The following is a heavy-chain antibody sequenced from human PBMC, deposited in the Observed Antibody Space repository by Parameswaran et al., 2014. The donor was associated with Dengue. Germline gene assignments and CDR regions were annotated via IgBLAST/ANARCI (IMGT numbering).Heavy chain of an antibody. D-gene: IGHD6-19*01. CDR2: IYYSGST. CDR3: ARHPSSPYSSGWYAEGFDY. J-gene: IGHJ4*02. V-gene: IGHV4-39*01. Sequence: VRQMPGKGLEWIGSIYYSGSTYYNPSLKSRVTISVDTSKNQFSLKLSSVTAADTAVYYCARHPSSPYSSGWYAEGFDYWGQGTLVTVSS.